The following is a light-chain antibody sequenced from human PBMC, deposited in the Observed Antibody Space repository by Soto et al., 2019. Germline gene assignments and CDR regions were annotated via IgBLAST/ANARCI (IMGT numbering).Light chain of an antibody. Sequence: QSVLTQPRSVSGSPGQSVTISCTGTSGDVGGYNYVSWYQQHPGKAPKLMIYDVSKRPSGVPDRFSGSKSGNTASLTISGLQAEDEADYYCCSYAGSYTYVFG. J-gene: IGLJ1*01. CDR1: SGDVGGYNY. CDR2: DVS. CDR3: CSYAGSYTYV. V-gene: IGLV2-11*01.